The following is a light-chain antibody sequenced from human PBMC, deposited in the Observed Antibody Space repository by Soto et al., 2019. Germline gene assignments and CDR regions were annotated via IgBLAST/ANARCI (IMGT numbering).Light chain of an antibody. V-gene: IGKV1-17*01. J-gene: IGKJ1*01. Sequence: DIQMTQSPSSLSASIGDRVTISCRASQGVDNDLAWYQQKPGKAPEVLIYTASSLQSGVPSRFSGSGSGTDFTLTISSLQSEDFATYYCLQYYSFPRTFGQGTKVDI. CDR1: QGVDND. CDR2: TAS. CDR3: LQYYSFPRT.